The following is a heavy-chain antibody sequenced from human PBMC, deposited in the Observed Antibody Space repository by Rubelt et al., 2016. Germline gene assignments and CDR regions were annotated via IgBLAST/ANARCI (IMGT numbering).Heavy chain of an antibody. CDR3: ATVTKYYYYYGMDV. D-gene: IGHD4-17*01. Sequence: QVQLQQWGAGLLKPSETLSLTCAVYGGSFSGYYWSWIRQPPGKGLEWIGEINHSGSTNYNPSLKSRVTISVDTSKNQFSLKLRSVTAADTAVYYCATVTKYYYYYGMDVWGQGTTVTVSS. CDR1: GGSFSGYY. J-gene: IGHJ6*02. CDR2: INHSGST. V-gene: IGHV4-34*01.